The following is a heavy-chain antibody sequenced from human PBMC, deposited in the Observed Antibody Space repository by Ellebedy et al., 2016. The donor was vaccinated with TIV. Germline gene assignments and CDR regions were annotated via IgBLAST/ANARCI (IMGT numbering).Heavy chain of an antibody. CDR1: GFTFSSYS. J-gene: IGHJ4*02. D-gene: IGHD1-26*01. CDR2: ITSSSSYI. Sequence: GESLKISCAASGFTFSSYSMNWVRQAPGKGLEWVSSITSSSSYIYYADSVKGRFTISRDSSKNTLYLQMNSLRVEDTAMYYCAKDLVAGRTVGVTEKMDYWGQGTLVTVSS. V-gene: IGHV3-21*04. CDR3: AKDLVAGRTVGVTEKMDY.